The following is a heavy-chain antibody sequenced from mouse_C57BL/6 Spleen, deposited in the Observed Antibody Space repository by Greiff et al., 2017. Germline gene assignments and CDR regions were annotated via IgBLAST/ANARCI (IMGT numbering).Heavy chain of an antibody. CDR2: ISDGGSYT. CDR1: GFTFSSYA. J-gene: IGHJ3*01. Sequence: DVHLVESGGGLVKPGGSLKLSCAASGFTFSSYAMSWVRQTPEKRLEWVATISDGGSYTYYPDNVEGRFTISRDNAKNNLYLQMSHLKSEDTAMYYCAREDYYGSSSPFAYWGQGTLVTVSA. V-gene: IGHV5-4*01. D-gene: IGHD1-1*01. CDR3: AREDYYGSSSPFAY.